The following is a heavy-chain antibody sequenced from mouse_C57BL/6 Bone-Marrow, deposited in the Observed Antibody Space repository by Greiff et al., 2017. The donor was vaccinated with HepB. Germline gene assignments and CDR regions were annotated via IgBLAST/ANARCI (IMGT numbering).Heavy chain of an antibody. CDR2: IWGDGST. CDR1: GFSFTSYG. Sequence: VQLQQSGPGLVAPSQCLSITCTVSGFSFTSYGVSWVRQPPGKGLEWLGVIWGDGSTNYHSALISRLSISKDNSKSQVFLKLNSLQTDDTATYYCATWATTVVASYYYAMDYWGQGTSVTVSS. V-gene: IGHV2-3*01. D-gene: IGHD1-1*01. CDR3: ATWATTVVASYYYAMDY. J-gene: IGHJ4*01.